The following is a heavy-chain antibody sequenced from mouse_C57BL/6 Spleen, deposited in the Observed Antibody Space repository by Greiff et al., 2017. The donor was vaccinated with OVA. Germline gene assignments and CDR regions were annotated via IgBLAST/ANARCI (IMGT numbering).Heavy chain of an antibody. Sequence: QVQLQQSGAELVRPGASVKLSCKASGYTFTDYYINWVKQRPGQGLEWIARIYPGSGNTYYNEKFKGKATLTAEKSSSTAYMQLSSLTSEDSAVYCVAWEITAVEAPYYYAMDYWGQGTSVTVSS. CDR1: GYTFTDYY. J-gene: IGHJ4*01. CDR2: IYPGSGNT. D-gene: IGHD1-1*01. V-gene: IGHV1-76*01. CDR3: AWEITAVEAPYYYAMDY.